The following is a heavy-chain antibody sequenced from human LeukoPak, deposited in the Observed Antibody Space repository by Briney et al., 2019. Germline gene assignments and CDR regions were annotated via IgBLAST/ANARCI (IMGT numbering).Heavy chain of an antibody. Sequence: PGGSLRLSCAASGFTFSSYGMHWVRQAPGKGLEWVAVISYDGSNKYYADSVKGRFTISRDNSKNTLYLQMNSLRAEDTAVYYCAKHLAYRSGWSWFDPWGQGTLVTVSS. CDR2: ISYDGSNK. CDR1: GFTFSSYG. V-gene: IGHV3-30*18. J-gene: IGHJ5*02. CDR3: AKHLAYRSGWSWFDP. D-gene: IGHD6-19*01.